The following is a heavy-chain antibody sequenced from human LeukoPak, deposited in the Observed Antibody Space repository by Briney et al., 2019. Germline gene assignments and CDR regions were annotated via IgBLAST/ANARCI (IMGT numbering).Heavy chain of an antibody. CDR2: IKQDGSEK. CDR1: GFTFSSYW. CDR3: ARVGSAQYYYYYYMDV. D-gene: IGHD6-13*01. J-gene: IGHJ6*03. V-gene: IGHV3-7*03. Sequence: GGSLRLSCAASGFTFSSYWMSWVRQAPGKGLEWVANIKQDGSEKYYVDSVKGRFTISRDNAKNSLYLQMNSLRAEDTALYYCARVGSAQYYYYYYMDVWGKGTTVTVSS.